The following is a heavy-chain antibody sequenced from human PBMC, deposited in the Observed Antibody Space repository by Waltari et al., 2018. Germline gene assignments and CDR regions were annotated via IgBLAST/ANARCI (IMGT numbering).Heavy chain of an antibody. CDR2: IIPIFGTA. Sequence: QVQLVQSGAEVKKPGSSVKVSCKASGGTFSSYAIRWVRQAPGQGLEWMGGIIPIFGTANYAQKFQGRVTITADESTSTAYMELSSLRSEDTAVYYCARGRGRDSYGRTKLYYFDYWGQGTLVTVSS. V-gene: IGHV1-69*01. CDR1: GGTFSSYA. CDR3: ARGRGRDSYGRTKLYYFDY. D-gene: IGHD5-18*01. J-gene: IGHJ4*02.